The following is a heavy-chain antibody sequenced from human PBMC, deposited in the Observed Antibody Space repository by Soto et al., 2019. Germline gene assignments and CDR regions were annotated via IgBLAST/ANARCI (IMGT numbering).Heavy chain of an antibody. Sequence: SETLSLTCAVYCGSFSGYYWSWIRQPPGKGLEWIGEINHSGSTNYNPSLKSRVTISVDTSKNQFSLKLSSVTAADTAVYYCAREGKYSSSSPLYYYYGVDVWGQGTTVTVSS. V-gene: IGHV4-34*01. D-gene: IGHD6-6*01. CDR1: CGSFSGYY. J-gene: IGHJ6*02. CDR3: AREGKYSSSSPLYYYYGVDV. CDR2: INHSGST.